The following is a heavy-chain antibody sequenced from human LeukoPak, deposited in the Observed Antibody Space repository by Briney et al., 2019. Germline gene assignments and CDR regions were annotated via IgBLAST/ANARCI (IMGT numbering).Heavy chain of an antibody. Sequence: SQTLSLTRAISGDSVSSNSSWNWIRQSPSRGLEWLGRTYYRSKWYNDYVVSVKSRININPDTSKNQFSLQLNSVTPEDTAVYYCARGGQGDGYSADEAFDIWGQGTMVTVS. CDR2: TYYRSKWYN. CDR3: ARGGQGDGYSADEAFDI. J-gene: IGHJ3*02. D-gene: IGHD5-18*01. CDR1: GDSVSSNSS. V-gene: IGHV6-1*01.